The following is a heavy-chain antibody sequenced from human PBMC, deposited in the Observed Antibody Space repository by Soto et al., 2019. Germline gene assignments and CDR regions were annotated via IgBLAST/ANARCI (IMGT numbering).Heavy chain of an antibody. J-gene: IGHJ4*02. V-gene: IGHV3-30-3*01. Sequence: GGSLRLSCAASGFTFSSYAMHWVRQAPGKGLEWVAVISYDGSNKYYADSVKGRFTISRDNSKNTLYLQMNSLRAEDTAVYYCARETSYYYDSSGYFDYWGQGTLVTVS. CDR1: GFTFSSYA. CDR2: ISYDGSNK. D-gene: IGHD3-22*01. CDR3: ARETSYYYDSSGYFDY.